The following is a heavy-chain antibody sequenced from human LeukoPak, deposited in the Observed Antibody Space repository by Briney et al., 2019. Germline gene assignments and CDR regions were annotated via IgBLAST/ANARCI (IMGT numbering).Heavy chain of an antibody. CDR1: GFTFRDYY. V-gene: IGHV3-11*04. CDR3: ARAFNDAFDI. CDR2: ITNSGSTT. Sequence: GGSLRLSCVASGFTFRDYYMAWIRQAPGKGLEWILYITNSGSTTYNADSVKGRFTISRDNAKNSLYLQMNSLRAEDTAVYYCARAFNDAFDIWGQGTMVTVSS. J-gene: IGHJ3*02.